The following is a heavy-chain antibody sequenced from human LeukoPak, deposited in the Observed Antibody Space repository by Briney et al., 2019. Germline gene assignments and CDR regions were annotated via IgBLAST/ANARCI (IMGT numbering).Heavy chain of an antibody. V-gene: IGHV4-30-2*01. CDR3: ARRLITFGGVIVDY. CDR2: IYHSGST. Sequence: SETLSLTRAVSGGSISSGGYSWSWIRQPPGKGLEWIGYIYHSGSTYYNPSLKSRVTISVDRSKNQFSLKLSSVTAADTAVYYCARRLITFGGVIVDYWGQGTLVTVSS. CDR1: GGSISSGGYS. D-gene: IGHD3-16*02. J-gene: IGHJ4*02.